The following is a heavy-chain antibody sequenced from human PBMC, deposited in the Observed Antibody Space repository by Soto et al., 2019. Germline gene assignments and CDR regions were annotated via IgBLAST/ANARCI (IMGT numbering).Heavy chain of an antibody. D-gene: IGHD4-17*01. Sequence: SETLSLTCTVSGGSISSGGYYWSWIRQHPGKGLEWVGYIYYSGSTYYNPSLKSRVTISVDTSKNQFSLKLSSVTAADTAVYYCARERSTVSPLLDYWGQGTLVTVSS. J-gene: IGHJ4*02. V-gene: IGHV4-31*03. CDR3: ARERSTVSPLLDY. CDR2: IYYSGST. CDR1: GGSISSGGYY.